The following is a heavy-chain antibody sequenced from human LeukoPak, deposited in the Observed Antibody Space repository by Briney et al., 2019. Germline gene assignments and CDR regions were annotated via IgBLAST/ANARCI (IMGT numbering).Heavy chain of an antibody. V-gene: IGHV1-58*02. Sequence: SVKVSCKASGFTFTSSAMQWVRQARGQRLEWIGWIVVGSGNTNYAQRFQERVTITRDMSTSTAYMELSSLRSEDTAVYYCAAGGRSTTPAFDYRGQGTLVTVSS. D-gene: IGHD2/OR15-2a*01. J-gene: IGHJ4*02. CDR3: AAGGRSTTPAFDY. CDR1: GFTFTSSA. CDR2: IVVGSGNT.